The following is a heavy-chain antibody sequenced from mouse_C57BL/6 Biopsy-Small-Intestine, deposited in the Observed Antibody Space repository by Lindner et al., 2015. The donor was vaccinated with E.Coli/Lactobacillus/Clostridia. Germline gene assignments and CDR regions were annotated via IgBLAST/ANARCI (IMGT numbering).Heavy chain of an antibody. CDR1: GYTFTSYG. V-gene: IGHV1-81*01. CDR2: IYPRSGNT. CDR3: ARESYYGSSFDY. D-gene: IGHD1-1*01. J-gene: IGHJ2*01. Sequence: VQLQESGAELARPGASVKLSCKASGYTFTSYGISWVKQRTGQGLEWIGEIYPRSGNTYYNEKFKGKATLTADKSSSTAYMELRSLTSEDSAVYFCARESYYGSSFDYWGQGTTLTVSS.